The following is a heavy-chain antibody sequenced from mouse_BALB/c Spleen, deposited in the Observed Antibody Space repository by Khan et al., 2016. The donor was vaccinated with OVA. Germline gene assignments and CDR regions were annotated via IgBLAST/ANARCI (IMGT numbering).Heavy chain of an antibody. J-gene: IGHJ4*01. CDR1: GYPFTNFG. CDR2: INTYTGEP. V-gene: IGHV9-3-1*01. CDR3: GRVGYSGTIAS. Sequence: QIQLVQSGPEVKKPGETVKISCKASGYPFTNFGMNWVRQAPGKGLKWMGWINTYTGEPTYNHDFKGRFAFSLETSASTAYLQINNLKNEDTATYFCGRVGYSGTIASWGQGTSVTVSS.